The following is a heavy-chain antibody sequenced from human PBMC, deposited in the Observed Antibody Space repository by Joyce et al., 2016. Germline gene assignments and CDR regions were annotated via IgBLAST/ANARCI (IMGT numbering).Heavy chain of an antibody. D-gene: IGHD6-13*01. CDR1: GFTFSNYG. V-gene: IGHV3-30*03. CDR2: ISYEGSDK. CDR3: ARALGWDSNSCHDY. J-gene: IGHJ4*02. Sequence: QVQLVESGGGVVQPGRSLRLSCAASGFTFSNYGMHWVRQAPGKGLEWVAVISYEGSDKYYVDSVQGRFTISRDNSKNTLYLQMNSLRPEDTAVYYCARALGWDSNSCHDYWGQGTLVTVSS.